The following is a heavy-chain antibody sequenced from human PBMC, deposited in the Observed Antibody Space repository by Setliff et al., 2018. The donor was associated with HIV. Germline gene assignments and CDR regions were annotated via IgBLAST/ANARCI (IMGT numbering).Heavy chain of an antibody. CDR3: ATDCAVVGGTGSLDS. V-gene: IGHV3-53*01. CDR2: IYGGGST. J-gene: IGHJ4*02. CDR1: GFTVSSNY. Sequence: GGSLRLSCAASGFTVSSNYMSWVRQAPGKGLEWVSVIYGGGSTYYADSVKGRFTISRDNSKNTLYLQMNSLRAEDTAVYYCATDCAVVGGTGSLDSWGQGTLVTVSS. D-gene: IGHD1-26*01.